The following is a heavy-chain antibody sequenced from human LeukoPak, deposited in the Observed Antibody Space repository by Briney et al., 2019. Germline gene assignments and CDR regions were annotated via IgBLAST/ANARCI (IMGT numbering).Heavy chain of an antibody. CDR1: GGSISSYY. J-gene: IGHJ4*02. CDR3: ARGGDVLTNYDSSGYYYNY. D-gene: IGHD3-22*01. V-gene: IGHV4-59*08. Sequence: SETLSLTCTVSGGSISSYYWSWIRQPPGKGLEWIGYIYYSGSTNYNPSLKSRVTISVDTSKNQFSLKLSSVTAADTAVYYCARGGDVLTNYDSSGYYYNYWGQGTLVTVSS. CDR2: IYYSGST.